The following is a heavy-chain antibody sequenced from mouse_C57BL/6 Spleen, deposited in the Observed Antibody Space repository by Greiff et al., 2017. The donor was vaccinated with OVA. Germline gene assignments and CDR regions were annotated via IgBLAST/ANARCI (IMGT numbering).Heavy chain of an antibody. Sequence: VQLQQSGPELVKPGASVKISCKASGYAFSSSWMNWVKQRPGKGLEWIGRIYPGDGDTNYNGKFKGQATLTADKSSSTAYMQLSSLTSEDSAVYFCARSPELGDYAMDYWGQGTSVTVSS. CDR1: GYAFSSSW. J-gene: IGHJ4*01. CDR2: IYPGDGDT. D-gene: IGHD4-1*01. CDR3: ARSPELGDYAMDY. V-gene: IGHV1-82*01.